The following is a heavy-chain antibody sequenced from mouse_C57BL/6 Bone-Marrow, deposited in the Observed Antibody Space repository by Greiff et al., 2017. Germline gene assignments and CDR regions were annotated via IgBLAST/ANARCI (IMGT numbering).Heavy chain of an antibody. D-gene: IGHD1-1*01. Sequence: VQLMESGAELARPGASVKLSCKASGYTFTSYGISWVKQRTGQGLEWIGEIYPRSGNTYYNEKFKGKATLTADKSSSTAYMELRSLTSEDSAVYFCAREGLITTVVADYWGQGTTLTVSS. V-gene: IGHV1-81*01. J-gene: IGHJ2*01. CDR2: IYPRSGNT. CDR3: AREGLITTVVADY. CDR1: GYTFTSYG.